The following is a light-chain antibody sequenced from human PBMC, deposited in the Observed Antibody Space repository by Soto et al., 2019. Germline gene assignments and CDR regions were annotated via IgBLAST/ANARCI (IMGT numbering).Light chain of an antibody. J-gene: IGKJ4*01. CDR1: QSVSSSY. V-gene: IGKV3-20*01. CDR3: QQYGTSPLT. Sequence: EIVLTQSPGTLSLSPGERATLSCRASQSVSSSYLAWYQNKPGQAPGLLIYGASSRATGIPDRFSGSGSGTDFTLTISRLEPEDFAVYYCQQYGTSPLTLGGGTKVEI. CDR2: GAS.